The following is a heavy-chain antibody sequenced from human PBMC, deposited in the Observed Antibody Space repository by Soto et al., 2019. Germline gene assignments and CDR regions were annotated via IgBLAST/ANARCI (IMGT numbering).Heavy chain of an antibody. D-gene: IGHD3-10*01. J-gene: IGHJ6*02. V-gene: IGHV3-33*01. CDR3: ARDRPTMVRGVPYGMDV. CDR1: GFTFSSYG. Sequence: GESLKISCAASGFTFSSYGMHWVRQAPGKGLEWVAVIWYDGSNKYYADSVKGRFTISRDNSKNTLYLQMNSLRAEDTAVYYCARDRPTMVRGVPYGMDVWGQGTTVTVSS. CDR2: IWYDGSNK.